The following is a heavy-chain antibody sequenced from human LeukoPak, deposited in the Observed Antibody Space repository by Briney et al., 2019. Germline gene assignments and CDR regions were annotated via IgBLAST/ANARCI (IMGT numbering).Heavy chain of an antibody. CDR3: ARAETYSGRLFDY. J-gene: IGHJ4*02. CDR1: GDSVSSNRAA. V-gene: IGHV6-1*01. Sequence: SQTLSLTCDISGDSVSSNRAAWNWIRQSPSRGLEWLGRTYYRSKWYNDYAVSVKSRISINPDTFKNQFSLQLNSVTPEDTAVYYCARAETYSGRLFDYWGQGTLVTVSS. CDR2: TYYRSKWYN. D-gene: IGHD1-26*01.